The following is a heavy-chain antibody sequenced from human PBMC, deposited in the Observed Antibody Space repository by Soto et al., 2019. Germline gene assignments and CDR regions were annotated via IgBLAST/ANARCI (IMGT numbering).Heavy chain of an antibody. CDR1: GFTFSSYG. J-gene: IGHJ3*02. CDR2: IWYDGSNK. CDR3: ARAAEMATIRRDDAFDI. V-gene: IGHV3-33*01. D-gene: IGHD5-12*01. Sequence: QVQLVESGGGVVQPGRSLRLSCAASGFTFSSYGMHWVRQAPGKGLEWVAVIWYDGSNKYYADSVKGRFTISRDNSKNTLYLQMNSLRAEDTAVYYCARAAEMATIRRDDAFDIWGRGTMVTVSS.